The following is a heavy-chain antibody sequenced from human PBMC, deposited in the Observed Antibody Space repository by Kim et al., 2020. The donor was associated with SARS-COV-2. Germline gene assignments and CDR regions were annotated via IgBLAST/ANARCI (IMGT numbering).Heavy chain of an antibody. CDR3: AGDYGDDAFDI. CDR1: GFTFSSYW. J-gene: IGHJ3*02. V-gene: IGHV3-7*01. CDR2: IKLDGSEK. D-gene: IGHD4-17*01. Sequence: GGSLRLSCAASGFTFSSYWMSWVRQAPGKGLEWVANIKLDGSEKYYVDSVKGRFTISRDNAKNSLYLQMNSLRAEDTAVYYCAGDYGDDAFDIWGQGTMVTVSS.